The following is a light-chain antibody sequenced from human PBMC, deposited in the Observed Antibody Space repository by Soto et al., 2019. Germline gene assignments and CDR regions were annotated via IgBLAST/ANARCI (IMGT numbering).Light chain of an antibody. Sequence: EMVMRQSPDTLSVSPGERATLSCRASQSVGSNLAWYQQKPGQAPRLLIYAASTRATGIPARFSGSGSGTEFTLTISSLQSEDFAVYYCQQYNNWSFGQGTRLEI. J-gene: IGKJ5*01. V-gene: IGKV3-15*01. CDR3: QQYNNWS. CDR1: QSVGSN. CDR2: AAS.